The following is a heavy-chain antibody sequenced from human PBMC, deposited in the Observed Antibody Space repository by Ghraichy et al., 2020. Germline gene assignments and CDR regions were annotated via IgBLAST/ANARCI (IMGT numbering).Heavy chain of an antibody. CDR2: IKGDGTYT. CDR1: GFNFSPYW. J-gene: IGHJ4*02. Sequence: GGSLRLSCAASGFNFSPYWMYWVRQVSGKGLESVSLIKGDGTYTSYADSVKGRFTISRDNAKNTLYLQMNSLRAEDTGVYYCGRGNNGLDYWGQGALVTVSS. CDR3: GRGNNGLDY. V-gene: IGHV3-74*01. D-gene: IGHD1/OR15-1a*01.